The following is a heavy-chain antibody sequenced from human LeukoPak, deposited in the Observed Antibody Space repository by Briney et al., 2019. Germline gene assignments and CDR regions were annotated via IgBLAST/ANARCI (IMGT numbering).Heavy chain of an antibody. CDR1: GFTFSSSA. CDR3: ARPEY. Sequence: GGSLRLSCAASGFTFSSSAMSWVRQAPGKGLEWVSSITNSGDRTYYADAVKGRFTISRDNSKNTLYLQMNSLRAEDTAVYYCARPEYWGQGTLVTVSS. J-gene: IGHJ4*02. V-gene: IGHV3-23*01. CDR2: ITNSGDRT.